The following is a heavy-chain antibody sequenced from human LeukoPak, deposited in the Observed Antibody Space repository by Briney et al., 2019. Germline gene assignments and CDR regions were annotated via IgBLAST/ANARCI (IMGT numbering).Heavy chain of an antibody. V-gene: IGHV3-9*01. J-gene: IGHJ4*02. CDR1: GFTFDDYA. Sequence: GRSLRLPCAASGFTFDDYAMHWVRQAPGKGLEWVSGISWNSGSIGYADSVKGRFTISRDNAKNSLHLQMNSLRAEDTALYYCAKDDGGSFDYWGQGTLVTVSS. CDR2: ISWNSGSI. CDR3: AKDDGGSFDY.